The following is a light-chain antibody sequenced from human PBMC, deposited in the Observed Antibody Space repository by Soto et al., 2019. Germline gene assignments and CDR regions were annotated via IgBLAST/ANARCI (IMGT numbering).Light chain of an antibody. V-gene: IGKV1-39*01. CDR3: QQSYSTLLT. Sequence: DIQMTQSPSSLSASVGDRVTITCRASQSISSYLNWYQQKPGKAPKLLIYAASSLQSGVPSRFSGSGSGTDFTLTISSLQPEDCATSYCQQSYSTLLTFGGGTKVEIK. J-gene: IGKJ4*01. CDR2: AAS. CDR1: QSISSY.